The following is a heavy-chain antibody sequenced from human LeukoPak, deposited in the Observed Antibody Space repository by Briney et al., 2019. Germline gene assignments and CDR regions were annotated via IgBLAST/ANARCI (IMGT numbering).Heavy chain of an antibody. CDR2: IYTSGST. V-gene: IGHV4-4*07. Sequence: SETLPLTCTVSGGSISSYYWSWIRQPAGKGLEWIGRIYTSGSTNYNPSLKSRVTMSVDTSKNQFSLKLSSVTAADTAVYYCARQYSSGWVFDYWGQGTLVTVSS. CDR1: GGSISSYY. J-gene: IGHJ4*02. D-gene: IGHD6-19*01. CDR3: ARQYSSGWVFDY.